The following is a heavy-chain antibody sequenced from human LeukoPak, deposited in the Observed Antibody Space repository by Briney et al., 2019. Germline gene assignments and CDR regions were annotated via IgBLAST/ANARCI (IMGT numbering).Heavy chain of an antibody. D-gene: IGHD2-2*01. CDR3: ARPHRRYCSSTSCYPLSYTDV. Sequence: SETLSLTCTVSGGSISSSSYYWGWIRQPPGKGLEWIGSIYYSGSTYYNPSLKSRVTISVDTSKNQFSLKLSSVTAADTAVYYCARPHRRYCSSTSCYPLSYTDVWGKGTTVTVSS. CDR2: IYYSGST. J-gene: IGHJ6*03. CDR1: GGSISSSSYY. V-gene: IGHV4-39*01.